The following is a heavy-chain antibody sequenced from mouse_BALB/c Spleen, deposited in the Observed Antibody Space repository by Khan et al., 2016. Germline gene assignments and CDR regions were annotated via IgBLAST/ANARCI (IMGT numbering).Heavy chain of an antibody. CDR3: AREDYSWFAY. V-gene: IGHV3-2*02. CDR1: GYSITSDYA. Sequence: QLEESGPGLVKPSQSLSLTCTVTGYSITSDYAWNWIRQFPGNKLVWVGYISYSGDTHHNPSLTSRISITRDTSKNQFFLQLNSVTAEDTATYYGAREDYSWFAYWGQGTLVTVSA. CDR2: ISYSGDT. J-gene: IGHJ3*01. D-gene: IGHD1-1*02.